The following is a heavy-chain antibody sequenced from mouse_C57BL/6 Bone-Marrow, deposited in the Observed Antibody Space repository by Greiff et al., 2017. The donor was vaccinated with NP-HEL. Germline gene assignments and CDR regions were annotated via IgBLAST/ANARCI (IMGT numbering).Heavy chain of an antibody. V-gene: IGHV5-4*01. J-gene: IGHJ3*01. Sequence: EVQGVESGGGLVKPGGSLKLSCAASGFTFSSYAMSWVRQTPEKRLEWVATISDGGSYTYYPDNVKGRFTISRDNAKNNLYLQMSHLKSEDTAMYYCARDGYDWFAYWGQGTLVTVSA. CDR1: GFTFSSYA. D-gene: IGHD2-2*01. CDR3: ARDGYDWFAY. CDR2: ISDGGSYT.